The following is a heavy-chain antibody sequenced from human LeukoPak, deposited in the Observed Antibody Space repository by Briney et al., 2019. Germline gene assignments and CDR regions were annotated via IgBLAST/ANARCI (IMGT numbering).Heavy chain of an antibody. D-gene: IGHD3-10*01. CDR2: IIPFLNIS. Sequence: SVKVSCKTSGDTFSSFAISGVPQAPGQGLEGRGGIIPFLNISNYAQNFEDKVTIKADRSTSTVYMELTSLTFEDTAIYFCAADDYSAGSYFLYFFDYWGQGTLITVSS. CDR1: GDTFSSFA. J-gene: IGHJ4*02. CDR3: AADDYSAGSYFLYFFDY. V-gene: IGHV1-69*10.